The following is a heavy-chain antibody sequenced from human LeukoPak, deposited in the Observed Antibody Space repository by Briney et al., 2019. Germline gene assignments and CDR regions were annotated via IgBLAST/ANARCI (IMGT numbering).Heavy chain of an antibody. CDR1: RGSISGGGFY. J-gene: IGHJ4*02. CDR3: ASVDWESYYLDS. V-gene: IGHV4-31*03. Sequence: SQTLSLTCTVSRGSISGGGFYWAWIRQHPGQGLEWIGYITHSGSTYYNPALESRISIFRDTSKNQFSLSLTSLTAADTAMYFCASVDWESYYLDSWGQGSLVTVSS. D-gene: IGHD1-26*01. CDR2: ITHSGST.